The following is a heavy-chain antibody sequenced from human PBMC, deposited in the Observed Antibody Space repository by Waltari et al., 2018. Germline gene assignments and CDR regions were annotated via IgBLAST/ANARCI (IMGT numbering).Heavy chain of an antibody. CDR3: ARMGSYCSGGSCYSGFDY. Sequence: QVTLKESGPALVKPTQTLTLTCTFSGFSLSTSGMRVSWIRQPPGKALEWLARIDWDDDKFYSTSLKTRLTISKETSKNQVVLTMTNMDPVDTATYYCARMGSYCSGGSCYSGFDYWGQGTLVTVSS. CDR2: IDWDDDK. D-gene: IGHD2-15*01. V-gene: IGHV2-70*04. J-gene: IGHJ4*02. CDR1: GFSLSTSGMR.